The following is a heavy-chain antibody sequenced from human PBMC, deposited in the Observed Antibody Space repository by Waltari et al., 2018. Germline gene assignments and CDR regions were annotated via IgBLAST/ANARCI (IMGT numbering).Heavy chain of an antibody. CDR2: INAGNGNT. J-gene: IGHJ3*02. Sequence: QVQLVQSGAEVKKPGASVKVSCKASGYTFPSYAMHWVRQAPGQRLEWMGWINAGNGNTKYSQKFQGRVTITRDTSASTAYMELSSLRSEDTAVYYCTSGSSSWYRAFDIWGQGTMVTVSS. CDR3: TSGSSSWYRAFDI. D-gene: IGHD6-13*01. V-gene: IGHV1-3*01. CDR1: GYTFPSYA.